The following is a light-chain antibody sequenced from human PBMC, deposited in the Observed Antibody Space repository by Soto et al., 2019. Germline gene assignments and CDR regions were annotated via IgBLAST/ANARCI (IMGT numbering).Light chain of an antibody. V-gene: IGKV3-15*01. CDR2: GAS. CDR3: QQYNNWPPIT. Sequence: EIVMTQSPPTRSVSPGERATLSCRASQSVNSNLAWYQQKPGQAPRLLIYGASTRATGIPARFSGSGSGTEVTLTISSLHSEDFAVYYCQQYNNWPPITFGQGTRLEIK. J-gene: IGKJ5*01. CDR1: QSVNSN.